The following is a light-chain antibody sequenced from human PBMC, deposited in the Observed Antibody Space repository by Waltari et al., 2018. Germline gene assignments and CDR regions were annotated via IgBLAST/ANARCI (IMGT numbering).Light chain of an antibody. CDR3: HQYGNSAPFT. CDR1: QTLSSTY. J-gene: IGKJ3*01. CDR2: ETS. Sequence: EIVLTQSPGTLSLSPGERATLSCRASQTLSSTYLAWYQQKPGQAPRLLIYETSTRATGIPNRFSGSGSRTDFTLTSSRLEPEDLAVYYCHQYGNSAPFTFGPGTKVDIK. V-gene: IGKV3-20*01.